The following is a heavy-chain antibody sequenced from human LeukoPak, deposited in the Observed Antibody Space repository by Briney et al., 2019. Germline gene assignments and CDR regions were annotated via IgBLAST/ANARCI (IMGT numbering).Heavy chain of an antibody. J-gene: IGHJ4*02. CDR1: GFTFSSHA. CDR3: AKDPTIFGVPSRGYFDY. Sequence: PGGSLRLSCAASGFTFSSHAMSWVRQAPGKGLEWVSAISGSGGSTYYADSVKGRFTISRDNSKNTLYLQMNSLRAEDTAVYYCAKDPTIFGVPSRGYFDYWGQGTLVTVSS. V-gene: IGHV3-23*01. CDR2: ISGSGGST. D-gene: IGHD3-3*01.